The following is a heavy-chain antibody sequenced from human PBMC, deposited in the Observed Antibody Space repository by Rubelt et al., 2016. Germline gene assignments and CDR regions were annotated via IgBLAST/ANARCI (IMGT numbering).Heavy chain of an antibody. CDR1: GGSINNYY. CDR2: IYTSGST. Sequence: QVQLQESGPGLVKPSETLSLTCNVSGGSINNYYWSWIRQPAGKGLEWIGRIYTSGSTNYNPSLKSRVTMSVDTTKNQFSLKLNAVTAADTAVYYCARVHRTTAVADLWGQGTLVTVSS. J-gene: IGHJ5*02. D-gene: IGHD6-19*01. CDR3: ARVHRTTAVADL. V-gene: IGHV4-4*07.